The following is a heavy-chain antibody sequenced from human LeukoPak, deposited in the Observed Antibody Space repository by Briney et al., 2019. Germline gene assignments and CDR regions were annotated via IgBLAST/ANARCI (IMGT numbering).Heavy chain of an antibody. CDR2: ISSSSYT. CDR1: GFTFCDYY. CDR3: ARTINSYVDAFDI. J-gene: IGHJ3*02. V-gene: IGHV3-11*06. Sequence: GGSLRLSCAASGFTFCDYYMSWIRQAPGKGLEWVSYISSSSYTNYADSVKGRFTISRDNAKNSLYLQMNSLRAEDAAVYYCARTINSYVDAFDIWGQGTMVTVSS. D-gene: IGHD5-18*01.